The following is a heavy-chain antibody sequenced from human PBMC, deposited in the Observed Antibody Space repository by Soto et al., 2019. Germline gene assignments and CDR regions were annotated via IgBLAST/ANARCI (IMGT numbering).Heavy chain of an antibody. D-gene: IGHD5-12*01. Sequence: QRLSCAASGFTFSDYYMSWIRQAPGKGLEWVSYISSSGSTIYYADSVKGRFTVSRDNAKNSLYLQMNSLRAEDTAVYYCARGEGFQMATDYWGQGTLVTVSS. CDR1: GFTFSDYY. CDR3: ARGEGFQMATDY. CDR2: ISSSGSTI. V-gene: IGHV3-11*01. J-gene: IGHJ4*02.